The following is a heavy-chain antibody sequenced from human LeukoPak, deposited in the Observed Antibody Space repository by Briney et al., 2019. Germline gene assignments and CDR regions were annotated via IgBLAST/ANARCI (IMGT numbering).Heavy chain of an antibody. CDR3: ARDRSLWFGELSSPGMDV. CDR1: GGSISSGDYY. CDR2: IYYSGST. D-gene: IGHD3-10*01. V-gene: IGHV4-30-4*01. J-gene: IGHJ6*02. Sequence: SETLSLTCTVSGGSISSGDYYWSWIRQPPGKGREWIGYIYYSGSTYYNPSLKSRATISVDTSKNQFSLKLSSVTAADTPVYYCARDRSLWFGELSSPGMDVWGQGTTVTVSS.